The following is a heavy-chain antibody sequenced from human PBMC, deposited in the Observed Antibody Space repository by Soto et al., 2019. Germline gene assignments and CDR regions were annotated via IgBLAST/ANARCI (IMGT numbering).Heavy chain of an antibody. D-gene: IGHD2-15*01. V-gene: IGHV2-5*02. Sequence: QITLKESGPTLVKPTQTLTLTCTFSGFSLSTSGVGVGWIRQPPGKALEWLALIYWDDDKRYSPSLKSRLTITNDTSKNQVVLTMTNMDPVDTATYYCARKNCSGGSCLFDPWGQGTLVTVSS. CDR3: ARKNCSGGSCLFDP. CDR1: GFSLSTSGVG. CDR2: IYWDDDK. J-gene: IGHJ5*02.